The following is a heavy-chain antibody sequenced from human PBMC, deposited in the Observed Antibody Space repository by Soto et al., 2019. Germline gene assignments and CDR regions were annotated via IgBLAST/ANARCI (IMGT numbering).Heavy chain of an antibody. Sequence: PGGSLRLSCAASGFAVSGSYLTWVRQAPGKGLEWVSVIYSGGLTFYADSVKGRFTISRDSSKNTLYLQMNSLRAEDTAVYYCARGLGFCSGGSCYDSWGQGTLVTVSS. D-gene: IGHD2-15*01. CDR2: IYSGGLT. CDR1: GFAVSGSY. CDR3: ARGLGFCSGGSCYDS. V-gene: IGHV3-53*01. J-gene: IGHJ5*01.